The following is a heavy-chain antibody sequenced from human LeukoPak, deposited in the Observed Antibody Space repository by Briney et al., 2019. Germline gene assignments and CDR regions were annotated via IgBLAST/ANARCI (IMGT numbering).Heavy chain of an antibody. V-gene: IGHV4-4*07. J-gene: IGHJ4*02. CDR2: IYTSGST. CDR1: GGSISSYY. Sequence: SETLSLTCTVSGGSISSYYWSRIRQPAGKGLEWIGRIYTSGSTNYNPSLKSRVTMSVDTSKNQFSLKLSSVTAADTAVYYCARDWYDSSGFYFDYWGQGTLVTVSS. D-gene: IGHD3-22*01. CDR3: ARDWYDSSGFYFDY.